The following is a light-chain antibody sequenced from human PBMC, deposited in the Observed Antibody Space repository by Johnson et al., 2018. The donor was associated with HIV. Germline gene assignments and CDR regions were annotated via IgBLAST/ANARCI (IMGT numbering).Light chain of an antibody. Sequence: QSVLTQPPSVSAAPGQKVTISCSGSSSNIGNNYVSWYQQFPGTAPKILIHENNKRPSGIPDRFSGSKSGTSATLGITGIQTGDEADYYCGTWDSSLSAGVFGTGTKVTVL. CDR2: ENN. J-gene: IGLJ1*01. CDR3: GTWDSSLSAGV. CDR1: SSNIGNNY. V-gene: IGLV1-51*02.